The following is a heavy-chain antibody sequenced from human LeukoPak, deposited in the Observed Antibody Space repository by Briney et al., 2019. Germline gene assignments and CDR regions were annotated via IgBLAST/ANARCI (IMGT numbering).Heavy chain of an antibody. J-gene: IGHJ6*02. Sequence: PGGSLRLSCAASGFTFSSYGMRWVRQAPGKGLERVAVISYDGSNKFYADSVKGRFTISRDNSKNTLYLQMNSLRAEDTAVYYCAKERNSYYYYGMDVWGQGTTVTVSS. CDR2: ISYDGSNK. V-gene: IGHV3-30*18. D-gene: IGHD4-23*01. CDR3: AKERNSYYYYGMDV. CDR1: GFTFSSYG.